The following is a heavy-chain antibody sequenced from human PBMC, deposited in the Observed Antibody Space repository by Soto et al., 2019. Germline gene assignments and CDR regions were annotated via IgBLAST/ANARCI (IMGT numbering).Heavy chain of an antibody. J-gene: IGHJ6*03. V-gene: IGHV3-23*01. D-gene: IGHD3-10*01. CDR3: ATPYYGSGRLYYYYYYMVV. CDR2: ISGSGGST. CDR1: GFTFSSYA. Sequence: HPGGSLRLSCAASGFTFSSYAMSWVRQAPGKGLEWVSAISGSGGSTYYADSVKGRFTISRDNSKNTLYLQMNSLRAEDTAVYYCATPYYGSGRLYYYYYYMVVWGKGTTVTVSS.